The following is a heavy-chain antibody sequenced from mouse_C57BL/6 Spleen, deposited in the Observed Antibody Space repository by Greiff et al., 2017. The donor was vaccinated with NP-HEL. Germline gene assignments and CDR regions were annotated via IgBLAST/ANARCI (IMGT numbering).Heavy chain of an antibody. CDR3: ARQGYYGSSAWFAY. CDR2: ISSLAYSI. D-gene: IGHD1-1*01. CDR1: GFTFSDYG. Sequence: EVKLVESGGGLVQPGGSLKLSCAASGFTFSDYGMAWVRQAPRKGPEWVAFISSLAYSIYYADTVTGRFTISRENAKNTLYLEMSSLRSEDTAMYYCARQGYYGSSAWFAYWGQGTLVTVSA. J-gene: IGHJ3*01. V-gene: IGHV5-15*01.